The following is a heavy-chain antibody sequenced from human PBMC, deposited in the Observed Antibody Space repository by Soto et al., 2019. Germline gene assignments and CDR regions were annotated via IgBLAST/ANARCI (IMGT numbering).Heavy chain of an antibody. CDR1: GGSMRGQH. Sequence: QVQLQESGPGLVKPSETLSLTCTVSGGSMRGQHWSWIRQPPGKGLEWIGHHSDSTNYNPSLKSRITISTDTSKNQCSLKRSSVTAADTAVYYGATYTGGAGGRGYWGQGTLVTVSS. V-gene: IGHV4-4*09. J-gene: IGHJ4*02. CDR3: ATYTGGAGGRGY. CDR2: HHSDST. D-gene: IGHD2-8*02.